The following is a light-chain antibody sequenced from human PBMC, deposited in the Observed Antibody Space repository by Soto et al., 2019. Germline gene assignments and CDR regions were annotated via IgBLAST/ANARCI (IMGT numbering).Light chain of an antibody. CDR1: QSVSNY. V-gene: IGKV3-20*01. Sequence: EIVLTQSPGTLSLSPGERATLSCRASQSVSNYLVWYQQKPGQAPRLLIYGASRRATGIPDRFSGSGSGTDFTVTISKLEPEDFAVYYCQQCGGSPQTFGQGTKVEIK. CDR2: GAS. CDR3: QQCGGSPQT. J-gene: IGKJ1*01.